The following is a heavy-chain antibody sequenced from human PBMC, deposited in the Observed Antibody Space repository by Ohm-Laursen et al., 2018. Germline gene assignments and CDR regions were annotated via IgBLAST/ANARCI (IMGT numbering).Heavy chain of an antibody. J-gene: IGHJ2*01. V-gene: IGHV1-8*01. Sequence: SVKVSCKASGYTFTSYDINWVRQAAGQGLEWMGWMNPNSGNTGYAQKFQGRVTMTRNTSINTAYMELSSLRSEDTAVYYCARMGPQQPHWYFDLWGRGTLVTVSS. CDR3: ARMGPQQPHWYFDL. CDR2: MNPNSGNT. D-gene: IGHD1/OR15-1a*01. CDR1: GYTFTSYD.